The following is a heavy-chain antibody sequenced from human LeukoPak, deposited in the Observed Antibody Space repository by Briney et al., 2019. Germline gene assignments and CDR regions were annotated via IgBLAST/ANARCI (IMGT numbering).Heavy chain of an antibody. CDR1: GYTFTGYY. V-gene: IGHV1-2*04. CDR3: ARDKGYCSGGSCYSLDY. J-gene: IGHJ4*02. CDR2: INPNSGGT. Sequence: ASVKVSCKASGYTFTGYYMHWVRQAPGQGLEGMGWINPNSGGTNYAQKFQGWVTMTRDTSTSTAYMELSRLRSDDTAVYYCARDKGYCSGGSCYSLDYWGQGTLVTVSS. D-gene: IGHD2-15*01.